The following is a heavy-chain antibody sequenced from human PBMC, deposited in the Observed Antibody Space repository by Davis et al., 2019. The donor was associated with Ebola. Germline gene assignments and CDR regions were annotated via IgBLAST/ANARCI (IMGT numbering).Heavy chain of an antibody. D-gene: IGHD3-3*01. CDR2: ISFDGLHE. J-gene: IGHJ6*01. CDR1: AFTFSHYG. Sequence: SLKISCAASAFTFSHYGMHWVRQAPGKGLERVATISFDGLHEYYADSVKGRFNISRDNSKNTLSLQMNSLRSEDTAVYYCAKDRVLEWLLYDGMDVWGQGTTVTVS. V-gene: IGHV3-30*18. CDR3: AKDRVLEWLLYDGMDV.